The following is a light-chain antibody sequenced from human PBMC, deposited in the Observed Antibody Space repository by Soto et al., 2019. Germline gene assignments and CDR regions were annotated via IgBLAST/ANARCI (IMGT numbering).Light chain of an antibody. V-gene: IGKV1-6*01. Sequence: IQMAQSPSSLSSSAPDRVTITCLASQGIRNDLGWYQQKPGKAPKLLIYAASSLQSGVPSRFSGSGSGTDFTLTISSLQPEDFATYYCLQDYNYPWTFGQGTKVDIK. J-gene: IGKJ1*01. CDR2: AAS. CDR1: QGIRND. CDR3: LQDYNYPWT.